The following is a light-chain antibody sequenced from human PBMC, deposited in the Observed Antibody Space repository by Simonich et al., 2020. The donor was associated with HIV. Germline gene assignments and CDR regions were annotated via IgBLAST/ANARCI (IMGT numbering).Light chain of an antibody. V-gene: IGLV2-14*02. J-gene: IGLJ3*02. Sequence: QSALTQPASVSGSPGQSITISCTGTSSDVGSYNLVSWYQQHPGKAPKLMIYDVSKRPSGVSNRVSGSKSGNTASLTISGLQAEDEADYYCSSYTSSSTQVFGGGTKLTVL. CDR1: SSDVGSYNL. CDR3: SSYTSSSTQV. CDR2: DVS.